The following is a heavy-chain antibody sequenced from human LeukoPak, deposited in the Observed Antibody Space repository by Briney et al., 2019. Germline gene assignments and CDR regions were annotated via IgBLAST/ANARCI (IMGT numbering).Heavy chain of an antibody. D-gene: IGHD3-16*01. CDR1: GGSILSTRYY. Sequence: PSETLSLTCTVSGGSILSTRYYWAWIRQPPGKGLECTGTIYNSGSTSYKPSHKTRVIISIVTSKNQFSLKLSSVTAADAAVYYCARPFHKGGFYGMDVWGQGTTVTVSS. J-gene: IGHJ6*02. V-gene: IGHV4-39*01. CDR3: ARPFHKGGFYGMDV. CDR2: IYNSGST.